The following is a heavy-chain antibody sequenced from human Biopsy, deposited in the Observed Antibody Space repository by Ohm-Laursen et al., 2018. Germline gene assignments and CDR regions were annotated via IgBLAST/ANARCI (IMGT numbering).Heavy chain of an antibody. CDR2: NIPILGTG. J-gene: IGHJ1*01. D-gene: IGHD3-9*01. CDR1: GGTFSYYG. CDR3: ATKLTGYFHH. V-gene: IGHV1-69*06. Sequence: SVKVSCKAPGGTFSYYGVNWVRQAPGQGLEWLGGNIPILGTGNYAQKFQDRVTVAADTSTSTATMELRSLRSDDTAVYYYATKLTGYFHHWGQGTLVIVSS.